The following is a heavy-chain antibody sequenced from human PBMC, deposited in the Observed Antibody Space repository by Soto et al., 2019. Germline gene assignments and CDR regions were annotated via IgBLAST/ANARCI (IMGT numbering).Heavy chain of an antibody. CDR1: DLNIVNVW. CDR2: IKSKTDGGTT. D-gene: IGHD2-2*01. V-gene: IGHV3-15*07. J-gene: IGHJ4*02. Sequence: AVSDLNIVNVWMHRISKKTGKGLEWVGRIKSKTDGGTTDYAAPVKGRFTISRDDSKNTLYLQMNSLKTEDTAVYYCTTGLPAEVVVPAAAAFYFDYWGQGTLVTVSS. CDR3: TTGLPAEVVVPAAAAFYFDY.